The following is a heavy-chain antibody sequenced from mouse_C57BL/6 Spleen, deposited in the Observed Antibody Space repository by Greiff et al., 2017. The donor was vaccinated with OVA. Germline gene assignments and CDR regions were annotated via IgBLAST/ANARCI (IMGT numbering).Heavy chain of an antibody. CDR1: GYTFTSYW. CDR2: IDPSDSYT. CDR3: ARRSYGSSWYFDV. V-gene: IGHV1-69*01. J-gene: IGHJ1*03. Sequence: QVQLQQPGAELVMPGASVKLSCKASGYTFTSYWMHWVKQRPGQGLEWIGEIDPSDSYTNYNQEFKGKSTLTVDKSSSTAYMQLSSLTSEDSAVYYCARRSYGSSWYFDVWGTGTTVTVSS. D-gene: IGHD1-1*01.